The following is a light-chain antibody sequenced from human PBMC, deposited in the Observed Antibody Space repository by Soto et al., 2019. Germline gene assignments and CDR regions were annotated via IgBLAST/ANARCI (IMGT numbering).Light chain of an antibody. V-gene: IGKV3-15*01. J-gene: IGKJ1*01. CDR3: QQYNVWSPWT. Sequence: EIVMTQSPATLSVSIGDRATLSCRASHTVSSNLAWYQQKLGQAPRLLIYGASTRATGVPARFSGSGSGTEFTLTISSLQSEDFAVYYCQQYNVWSPWTFGQGTKVDIK. CDR1: HTVSSN. CDR2: GAS.